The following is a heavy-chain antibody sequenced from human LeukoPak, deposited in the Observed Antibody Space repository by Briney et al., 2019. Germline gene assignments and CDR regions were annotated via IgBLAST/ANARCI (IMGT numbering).Heavy chain of an antibody. Sequence: GGSLRLSCAGSGCTVSSYFMSWVRQAPGKGLEWVSLIYIGGSTYYADSVKGRFTISRDNSKNTLYLQMNSLRAEDTAVYYCAREAGRSWYIMDVWGQGTTVTVSS. J-gene: IGHJ6*02. D-gene: IGHD6-13*01. CDR1: GCTVSSYF. V-gene: IGHV3-66*01. CDR2: IYIGGST. CDR3: AREAGRSWYIMDV.